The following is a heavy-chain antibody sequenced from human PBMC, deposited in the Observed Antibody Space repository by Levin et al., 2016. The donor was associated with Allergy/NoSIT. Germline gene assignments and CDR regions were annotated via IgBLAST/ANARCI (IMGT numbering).Heavy chain of an antibody. V-gene: IGHV1-69*06. CDR1: GGTFSSYA. J-gene: IGHJ6*02. D-gene: IGHD3-10*01. Sequence: SVKVSCKASGGTFSSYAISWVRQAPGQGLEWMGGIIPIFGTANYAQKFQGRVTITADKSTSTAYMELSSLRSEDTAVYYCARLVRGVNPHYYYYYGMDVWGQGTTVTVSS. CDR3: ARLVRGVNPHYYYYYGMDV. CDR2: IIPIFGTA.